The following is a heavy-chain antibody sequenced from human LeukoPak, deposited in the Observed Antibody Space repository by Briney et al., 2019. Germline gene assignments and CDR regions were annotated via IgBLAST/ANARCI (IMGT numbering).Heavy chain of an antibody. Sequence: GGSLRLSCAASGFTFSSYEMNWVRQAPGKGLEGVSYISSSGSTIYYADSVKGRFTISRDNAKNSLYLQMNSLRAEDTAVYYCATVFNYDILTGYITLEDYWGQGTLVTVPS. CDR3: ATVFNYDILTGYITLEDY. V-gene: IGHV3-48*03. J-gene: IGHJ4*02. D-gene: IGHD3-9*01. CDR2: ISSSGSTI. CDR1: GFTFSSYE.